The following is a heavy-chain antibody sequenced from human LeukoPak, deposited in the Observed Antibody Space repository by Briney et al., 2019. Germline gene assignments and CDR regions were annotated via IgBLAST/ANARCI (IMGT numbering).Heavy chain of an antibody. Sequence: GGSLRLSCAASGFTFSNAWMSWVRQAPGKGLEWVSAISGSGGTTIYADSVRGRFTISRDNSKNTLYLQMNSLRAEDTAMYYVTRTAQYTCFDPWGQGTLVTVSS. J-gene: IGHJ5*02. CDR2: ISGSGGTT. V-gene: IGHV3-23*01. D-gene: IGHD1-7*01. CDR1: GFTFSNAW. CDR3: TRTAQYTCFDP.